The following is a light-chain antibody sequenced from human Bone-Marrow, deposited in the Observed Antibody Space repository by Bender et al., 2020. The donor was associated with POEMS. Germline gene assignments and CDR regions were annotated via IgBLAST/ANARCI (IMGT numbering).Light chain of an antibody. Sequence: SYDLTQSPSVSVSPGQTATFTCSGDGLGDKYTAWYRQKPGQSPVLVISHDAKRPSGIPERFSGSNSGSTATLTISETQAIDEADYYCQTSDGSTVVFGGGTKLTVL. CDR1: GLGDKY. V-gene: IGLV3-1*01. CDR2: HDA. CDR3: QTSDGSTVV. J-gene: IGLJ2*01.